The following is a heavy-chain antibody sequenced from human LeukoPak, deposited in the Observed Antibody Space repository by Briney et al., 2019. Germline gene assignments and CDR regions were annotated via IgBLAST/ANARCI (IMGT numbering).Heavy chain of an antibody. CDR2: ISNDGSRK. Sequence: GGSLRLSCAPSGFTFSRHGMHWVRQAPGKGLEWVAIISNDGSRKYYAHSVEGRFTISRDNSKNTLYLQMDSLRAEDTAVYYCARDRAWNYFGYWGQGTLVTVSS. D-gene: IGHD3-3*01. CDR1: GFTFSRHG. V-gene: IGHV3-30*03. J-gene: IGHJ4*02. CDR3: ARDRAWNYFGY.